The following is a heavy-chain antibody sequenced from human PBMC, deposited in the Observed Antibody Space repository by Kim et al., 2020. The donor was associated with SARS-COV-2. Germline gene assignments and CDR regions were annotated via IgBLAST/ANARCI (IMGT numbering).Heavy chain of an antibody. Sequence: SVKVSCKASGGTFSSYAISWVRQAPGQGLEWMGGIIPIFGTANYAQKFQGRVTITADESTSTAYMELSSLRSEDTAVYYCARTNSSSWYDPTPYYYYGMDVWGQGTTVTVSS. CDR2: IIPIFGTA. CDR1: GGTFSSYA. J-gene: IGHJ6*02. D-gene: IGHD6-13*01. V-gene: IGHV1-69*13. CDR3: ARTNSSSWYDPTPYYYYGMDV.